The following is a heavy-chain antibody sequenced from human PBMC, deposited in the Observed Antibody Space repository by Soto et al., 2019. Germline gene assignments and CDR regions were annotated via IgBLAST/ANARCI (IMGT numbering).Heavy chain of an antibody. J-gene: IGHJ6*02. CDR3: ARDPAIYSGKFDYGLDV. CDR1: GFTFSSYE. D-gene: IGHD4-4*01. Sequence: GGSLRLSCAVSGFTFSSYEMNWVRQAPGKGLEWVSYIGTSGKTIYYADSVRGRFTISRDNARNSLYLQMNSLRAEDTAVYFCARDPAIYSGKFDYGLDVWGRGTTVTVSS. V-gene: IGHV3-48*03. CDR2: IGTSGKTI.